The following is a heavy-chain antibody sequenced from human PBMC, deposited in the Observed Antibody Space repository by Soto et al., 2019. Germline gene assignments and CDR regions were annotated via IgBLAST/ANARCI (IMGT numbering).Heavy chain of an antibody. D-gene: IGHD1-1*01. V-gene: IGHV4-31*03. CDR2: IYYSGST. CDR1: GGSISTGGYY. J-gene: IGHJ5*02. Sequence: QVQLQESGPGLVKPSQTLSLTCTVSGGSISTGGYYWTWIRQHPGKGLEWIGYIYYSGSTYYNPSLKSRLTISIDTSENQFSLKLSSVTAADTAVSYCARRRGNGWLDPWGQGTLVTVSS. CDR3: ARRRGNGWLDP.